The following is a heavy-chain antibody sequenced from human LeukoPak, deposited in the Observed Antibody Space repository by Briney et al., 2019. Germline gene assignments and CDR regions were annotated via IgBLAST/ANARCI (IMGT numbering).Heavy chain of an antibody. CDR1: GGSISSYY. J-gene: IGHJ5*02. CDR3: ARQRCSSTSCYGPIWFDP. Sequence: SETLSLTCTVSGGSISSYYWSWIRQPPGKGLEWIGYIYYSGSTNYNPSLKCRVTISVDTSKNQFSLKLSSVTAADTAVYYCARQRCSSTSCYGPIWFDPWGQGTLVTVSS. CDR2: IYYSGST. D-gene: IGHD2-2*01. V-gene: IGHV4-59*08.